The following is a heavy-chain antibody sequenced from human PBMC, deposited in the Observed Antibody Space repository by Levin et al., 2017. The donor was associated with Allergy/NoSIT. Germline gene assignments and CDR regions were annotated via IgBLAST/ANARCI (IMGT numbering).Heavy chain of an antibody. CDR1: GFTFRSAW. CDR3: STDNRREKAWHNDY. Sequence: LSLTCAASGFTFRSAWMTWVRQAPGKGLEWVGLIKSKRDGGTADYAAPVKGRFTVSRDDSKNTLYLQMNSLKTEDTAVYYCSTDNRREKAWHNDYWGQGTLVTVSS. V-gene: IGHV3-15*01. J-gene: IGHJ4*02. D-gene: IGHD1-26*01. CDR2: IKSKRDGGTA.